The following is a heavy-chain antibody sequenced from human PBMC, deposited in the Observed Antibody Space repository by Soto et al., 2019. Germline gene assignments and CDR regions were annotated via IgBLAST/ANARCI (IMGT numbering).Heavy chain of an antibody. CDR2: IFHSGST. CDR3: ASEVGSGSPDWYLNV. J-gene: IGHJ2*01. D-gene: IGHD1-26*01. CDR1: GGSISSGGYS. V-gene: IGHV4-30-2*01. Sequence: QLQLQESGSGLVKPSQTLSLTCAVSGGSISSGGYSWSWLRQPPGKGLEWIGYIFHSGSTYYNPSHKRRFTISVDGSKNHSTLGLSSVTAADPAVYYCASEVGSGSPDWYLNVWGRGTLVTVSS.